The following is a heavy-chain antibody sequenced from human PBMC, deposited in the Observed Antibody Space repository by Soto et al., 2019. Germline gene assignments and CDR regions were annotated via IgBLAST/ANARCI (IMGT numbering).Heavy chain of an antibody. CDR1: GFPFTTFD. CDR3: AKAAGLDY. J-gene: IGHJ4*02. CDR2: VSGRDGST. Sequence: EVQLLESGGGLVQPGASLRLSCAASGFPFTTFDMSWARQAPGKGLEWVSVVSGRDGSTSYADSLKGRFTISKDSSKNTLYLQMHSLRAEDTALYYCAKAAGLDYWGQGTLVTVSS. V-gene: IGHV3-23*01. D-gene: IGHD6-25*01.